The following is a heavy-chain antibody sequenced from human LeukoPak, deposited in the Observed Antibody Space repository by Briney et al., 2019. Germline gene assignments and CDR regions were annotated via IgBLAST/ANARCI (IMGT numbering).Heavy chain of an antibody. D-gene: IGHD5-18*01. CDR2: IWYDGSNK. J-gene: IGHJ4*02. CDR1: GFTFSSYV. CDR3: SKDHPGYLQAIYYFDY. V-gene: IGHV3-33*06. Sequence: PGGSLRHSRAPSGFTFSSYVMLGVRQAPGKGLEWVAVIWYDGSNKFYADFVKGRFTISRDNSKNTLYLQMNSLRVEDTAVYYWSKDHPGYLQAIYYFDYWGQGTLVTVSS.